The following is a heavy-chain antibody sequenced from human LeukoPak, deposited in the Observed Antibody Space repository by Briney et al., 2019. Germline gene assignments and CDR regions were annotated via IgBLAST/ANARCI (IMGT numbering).Heavy chain of an antibody. V-gene: IGHV3-74*01. Sequence: GGSLRLSCVASGFTFSSYWMHWVRQDPRKGLVWVSRINGDGRNINYADSVRGRFTISRDNAKNTLYLQLNSLRAEDTAVYYCARGEPQVGALGQHWGQGTLVTVSS. J-gene: IGHJ1*01. D-gene: IGHD1-26*01. CDR1: GFTFSSYW. CDR2: INGDGRNI. CDR3: ARGEPQVGALGQH.